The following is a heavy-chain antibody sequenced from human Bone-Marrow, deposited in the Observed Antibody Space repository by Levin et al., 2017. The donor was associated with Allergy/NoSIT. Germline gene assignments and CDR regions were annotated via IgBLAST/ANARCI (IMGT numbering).Heavy chain of an antibody. J-gene: IGHJ6*02. CDR1: GLTFSNAW. D-gene: IGHD2-8*01. Sequence: GGSLRLSCAASGLTFSNAWMSWVRQAPGKGLEWVGRIKSKSDGGTTDYAAPVKGRFTVSRDDSKNTLYLQMNSLKTEDTAMYYCTSGMLYRYVMDVWGQGTTVTVSS. CDR2: IKSKSDGGTT. CDR3: TSGMLYRYVMDV. V-gene: IGHV3-15*01.